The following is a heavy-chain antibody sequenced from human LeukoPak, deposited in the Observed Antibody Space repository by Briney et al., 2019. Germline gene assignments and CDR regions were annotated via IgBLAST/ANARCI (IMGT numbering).Heavy chain of an antibody. V-gene: IGHV4-59*01. CDR2: IYYSGRT. CDR3: ARGWKYRNGYTVTELGSGYFDY. D-gene: IGHD5-18*01. Sequence: SETLSLTCAVYGGSFSGYYWNWLRQPPGKGLEWIGYIYYSGRTNYSPSLKSRVTISVDTSKNQFSLKLSSVTAADTAVYYCARGWKYRNGYTVTELGSGYFDYWGQGTLVTVSS. CDR1: GGSFSGYY. J-gene: IGHJ4*02.